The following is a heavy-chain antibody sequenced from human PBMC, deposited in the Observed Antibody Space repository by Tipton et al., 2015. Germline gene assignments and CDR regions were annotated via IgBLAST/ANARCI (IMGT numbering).Heavy chain of an antibody. CDR1: GGSISSYY. CDR3: ARLFPSVTHYDFWSGPSRDYYGMDV. D-gene: IGHD3-3*01. V-gene: IGHV4-4*07. CDR2: IYTSGST. J-gene: IGHJ6*02. Sequence: LRLSCTVSGGSISSYYWSWIRQPAGKGLEWIGRIYTSGSTNYNPSLKSRVTMSVDTSKNQFSLKLSSVTAADTAVYYCARLFPSVTHYDFWSGPSRDYYGMDVWGQGTTVTVSS.